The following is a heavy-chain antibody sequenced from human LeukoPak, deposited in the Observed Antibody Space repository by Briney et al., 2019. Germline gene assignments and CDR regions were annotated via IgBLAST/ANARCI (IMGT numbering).Heavy chain of an antibody. Sequence: GASVKVSCKASGYTFTSYYMHWVRQAPGQGLEWMGIINPRGGSTSYAQKFQGRVTMTRDTSTSTVYMELSSLRSEDTAVYYCARNPHGSGSYRYYFDYWGQGTLVTVSS. CDR3: ARNPHGSGSYRYYFDY. J-gene: IGHJ4*02. CDR1: GYTFTSYY. CDR2: INPRGGST. V-gene: IGHV1-46*01. D-gene: IGHD3-10*01.